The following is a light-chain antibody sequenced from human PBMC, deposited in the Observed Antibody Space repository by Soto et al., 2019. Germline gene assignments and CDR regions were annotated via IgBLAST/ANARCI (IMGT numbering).Light chain of an antibody. Sequence: DIQLTQSPFFLSASVGDRVTISCRASQAIYSNLAWYQQKPGKAPKLLIFGASKLQSGVPSRFSGSGSGTEFTLTISSLQPEYFATYYCQQLNSHPRTFVQGTKLEIK. V-gene: IGKV1-9*01. CDR3: QQLNSHPRT. CDR2: GAS. J-gene: IGKJ2*01. CDR1: QAIYSN.